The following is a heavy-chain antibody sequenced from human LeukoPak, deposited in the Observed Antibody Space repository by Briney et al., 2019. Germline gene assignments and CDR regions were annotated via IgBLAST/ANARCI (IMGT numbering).Heavy chain of an antibody. CDR2: IYYSGST. CDR1: GGSMSYYY. CDR3: ARASGLTRDGMDV. J-gene: IGHJ6*02. V-gene: IGHV4-59*01. Sequence: PSETLSLTCTVSGGSMSYYYWSWIRQPPGKGLEWIGYIYYSGSTNYNPSLKSRVTISLDTSNNQFSLKLSSVTAADTAVYYCARASGLTRDGMDVWGQGTTVTVSS. D-gene: IGHD3-3*01.